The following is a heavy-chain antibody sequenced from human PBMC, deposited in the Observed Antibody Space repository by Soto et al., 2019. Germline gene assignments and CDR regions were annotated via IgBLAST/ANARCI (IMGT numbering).Heavy chain of an antibody. J-gene: IGHJ3*02. CDR1: GFTFSSYA. V-gene: IGHV3-23*01. CDR3: AKGGKRVGELCAFDI. D-gene: IGHD3-10*01. Sequence: VQLLESGGGLVQPGGSLRLSCAASGFTFSSYAMSWVRQAPGKGLEWVSAISGSGGSTYYADSVKGRFPIASDNSKNTRYLQMNSLRAEDTAVYYCAKGGKRVGELCAFDIWGQGTKVTVSS. CDR2: ISGSGGST.